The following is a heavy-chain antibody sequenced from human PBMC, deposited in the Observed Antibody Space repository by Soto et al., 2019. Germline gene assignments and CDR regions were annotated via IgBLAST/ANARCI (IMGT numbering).Heavy chain of an antibody. J-gene: IGHJ4*02. V-gene: IGHV4-31*03. CDR2: IYYSGTT. D-gene: IGHD1-26*01. CDR1: AGSISSGTYY. CDR3: ARTSGSYIDY. Sequence: QVQLQESGPGLVKPSQTLSLTCSVSAGSISSGTYYWSWVRQRPGKGLEWIGYIYYSGTTYYNPSLESRVTISVDKSKSQFFLKLSSVPAAATAVYYCARTSGSYIDYWGQGTLVTVSS.